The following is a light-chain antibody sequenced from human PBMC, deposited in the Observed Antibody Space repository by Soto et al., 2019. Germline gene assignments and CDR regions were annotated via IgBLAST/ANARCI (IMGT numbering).Light chain of an antibody. CDR3: QHYNSYSEA. V-gene: IGKV1-5*03. Sequence: DIQMTQTPSTLSVSVRDRVTVACLASQTISSWLAWYQQKPGKAPKLLIYKASTLKSGVPSRFSGSGSGTEFTLTISSLQPDDFATYYCQHYNSYSEAFGQGTKVDIK. J-gene: IGKJ1*01. CDR2: KAS. CDR1: QTISSW.